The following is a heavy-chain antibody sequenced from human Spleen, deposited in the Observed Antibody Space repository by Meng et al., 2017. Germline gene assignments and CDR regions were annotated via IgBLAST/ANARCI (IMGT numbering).Heavy chain of an antibody. D-gene: IGHD4-11*01. CDR2: INHSGST. V-gene: IGHV4-34*01. CDR1: GGSFSDYD. CDR3: ARGPTTMAHDFDY. Sequence: QWGAGLLKPSETLSLTCVASGGSFSDYDWSWIRQPPGKGLEWIGEINHSGSTNYNPSLESRATISVDTSQNNLSLKLSYVTAADSAVYYCARGPTTMAHDFDYWGQGTLVTVSS. J-gene: IGHJ4*02.